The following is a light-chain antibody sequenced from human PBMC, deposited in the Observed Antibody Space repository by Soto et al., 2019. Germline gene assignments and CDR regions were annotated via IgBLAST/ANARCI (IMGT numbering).Light chain of an antibody. Sequence: QSALTQPRSVSGSPVQSVTLSCTGTSSDVGGYHYVSWYQHHPGKAPKIIIYDVNKRPSGVPDRFSGSKAGNTASLTISGLQTEDEADYYCCSYAGSYTLVFGGGTKRTVL. CDR2: DVN. CDR3: CSYAGSYTLV. V-gene: IGLV2-11*01. CDR1: SSDVGGYHY. J-gene: IGLJ2*01.